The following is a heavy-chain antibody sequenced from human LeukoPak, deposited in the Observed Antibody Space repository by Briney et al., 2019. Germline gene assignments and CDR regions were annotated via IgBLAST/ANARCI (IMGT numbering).Heavy chain of an antibody. V-gene: IGHV5-51*01. Sequence: ESLKISCKGSGYSFTSSWIAWVRQMPGKGLECMGIIYPNDSDTRYSPSFQGQVTISADKSIDTAYLQWSSLKASDTAMYYCARQRSSRDRFDYWGQGTLVTVSS. J-gene: IGHJ4*02. CDR1: GYSFTSSW. CDR3: ARQRSSRDRFDY. CDR2: IYPNDSDT. D-gene: IGHD3-10*01.